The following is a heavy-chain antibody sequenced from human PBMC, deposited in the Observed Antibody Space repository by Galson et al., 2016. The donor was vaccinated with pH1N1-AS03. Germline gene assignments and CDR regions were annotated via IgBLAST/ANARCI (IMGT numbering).Heavy chain of an antibody. CDR1: GYIFTGFY. D-gene: IGHD1-26*01. CDR2: IHPNNGVT. V-gene: IGHV1-2*04. Sequence: SVKVSCKASGYIFTGFYVHWVRQAPGQGLEWMGWIHPNNGVTHYAQKSQAWGTMTGDPSLSTAYMELYGLNSDDTALYYCARDPRGPCSSASCPTTYYFGMDVWGQGTTVIVSS. CDR3: ARDPRGPCSSASCPTTYYFGMDV. J-gene: IGHJ6*02.